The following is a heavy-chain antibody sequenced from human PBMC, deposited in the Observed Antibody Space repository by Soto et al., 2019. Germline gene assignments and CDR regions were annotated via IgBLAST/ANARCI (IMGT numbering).Heavy chain of an antibody. CDR1: GYSFTTYW. V-gene: IGHV5-51*01. D-gene: IGHD2-21*01. Sequence: PGESLKISCKGSGYSFTTYWIGWVRQMPGKGLEWMGIIYPGDSDTRYSPSFQGQVTISADKSISTAYLQWSSLKASDTAMYYCARYSPPTYYYYGMDVRGQGTTVTVSS. J-gene: IGHJ6*02. CDR3: ARYSPPTYYYYGMDV. CDR2: IYPGDSDT.